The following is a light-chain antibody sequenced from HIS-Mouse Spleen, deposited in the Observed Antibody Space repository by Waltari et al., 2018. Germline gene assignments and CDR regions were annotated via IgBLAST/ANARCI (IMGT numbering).Light chain of an antibody. CDR3: QQRSNWPTYT. Sequence: EIVLTQSPATLSLSPGERATLPCRARQSVSSYLAWYQQKPGQATRLLIYDASNRATGIPARFSGSGSGTDFTLTISSLEPEDFAVYYCQQRSNWPTYTFGQGTKLEIK. CDR2: DAS. J-gene: IGKJ2*01. CDR1: QSVSSY. V-gene: IGKV3-11*01.